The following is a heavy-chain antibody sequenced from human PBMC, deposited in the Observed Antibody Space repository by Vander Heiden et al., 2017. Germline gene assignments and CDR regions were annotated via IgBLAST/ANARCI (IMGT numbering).Heavy chain of an antibody. Sequence: EVQLLESGGGLVQPGGSLRLSCAASGFTFSSYAMSGVRQAPGKGLEWVSAISGSGGSTYYADSVKGRFTISRDNSKNTLYLQMNSLRAEDTAVYYCAKVWGSSGWPDGFDYWGQGTLVTVSS. CDR1: GFTFSSYA. J-gene: IGHJ4*02. CDR3: AKVWGSSGWPDGFDY. D-gene: IGHD6-19*01. CDR2: ISGSGGST. V-gene: IGHV3-23*01.